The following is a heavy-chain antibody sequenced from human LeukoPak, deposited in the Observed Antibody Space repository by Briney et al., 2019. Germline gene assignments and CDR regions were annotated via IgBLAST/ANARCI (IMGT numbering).Heavy chain of an antibody. CDR1: GFTFSTYS. CDR2: ITSSSSYI. V-gene: IGHV3-21*01. D-gene: IGHD6-13*01. CDR3: ARAAAGTGSWLQYFDY. J-gene: IGHJ4*02. Sequence: SGGSLRLSCAASGFTFSTYSLHWVRQAPGKGLEWVSSITSSSSYIYYADSLKGRFTISRDNAKSSLYLQMNSLRAEDTAVYYCARAAAGTGSWLQYFDYWGQGTLVTVSS.